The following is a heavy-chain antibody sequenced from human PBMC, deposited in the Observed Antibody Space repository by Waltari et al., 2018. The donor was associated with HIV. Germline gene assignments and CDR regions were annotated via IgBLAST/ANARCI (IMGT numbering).Heavy chain of an antibody. J-gene: IGHJ6*02. CDR3: AKGHYDFWSGSYYYGMDV. Sequence: EVQLLESGGGLVQPGGSLRLSCAASGFTFSSYAMSWVRRGPGKGLELVSAVSGSGGSTDYADSVKGRFTISRDNSKNTLYLQMNSLRAEDTAVYYCAKGHYDFWSGSYYYGMDVWGQGTTVTVSS. V-gene: IGHV3-23*01. D-gene: IGHD3-3*01. CDR1: GFTFSSYA. CDR2: VSGSGGST.